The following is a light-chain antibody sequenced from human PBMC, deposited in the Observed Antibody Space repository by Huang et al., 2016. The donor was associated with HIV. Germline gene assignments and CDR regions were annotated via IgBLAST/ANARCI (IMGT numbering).Light chain of an antibody. Sequence: DVQVTQSPSSLSASVGDRVIITPRASQNISTYLNWYQQRPGKPPKLLIYAASSLQSGVPSRFSGSGSETDVTLTISSLQPEDFATYYCQQSYSSPFTFGGGSKVEIK. CDR1: QNISTY. CDR3: QQSYSSPFT. V-gene: IGKV1-39*01. J-gene: IGKJ4*01. CDR2: AAS.